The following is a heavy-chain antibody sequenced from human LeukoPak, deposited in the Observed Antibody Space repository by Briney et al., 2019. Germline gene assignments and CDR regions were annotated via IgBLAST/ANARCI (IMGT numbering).Heavy chain of an antibody. CDR3: ARATPLYCSSTTCLFDH. CDR2: INPNSGGT. Sequence: ASVKVSCKASGYTFTGYYMHWVRQAPGQGFEWMGWINPNSGGTNYAQKFQGRVTMTRDTSISTAHMELSRLRSDDTAVYYCARATPLYCSSTTCLFDHWGQGTLVTVSS. CDR1: GYTFTGYY. V-gene: IGHV1-2*02. J-gene: IGHJ4*02. D-gene: IGHD2-2*01.